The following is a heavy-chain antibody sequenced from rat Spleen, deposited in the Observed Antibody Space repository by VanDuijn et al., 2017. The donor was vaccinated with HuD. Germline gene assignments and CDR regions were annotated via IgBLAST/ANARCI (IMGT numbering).Heavy chain of an antibody. Sequence: EVQLVETGGGLVQPGRSLKLSCVASGFTFNNYWMTWIRQAPGKGLEWVASITDSGGRTDYLDSVKGRFIISRDNAKSTLYLQMDSLRSEDTATYYCASPLGTGDYWGQGVMVTVSS. V-gene: IGHV5-31*01. CDR2: ITDSGGRT. CDR3: ASPLGTGDY. D-gene: IGHD1-5*01. J-gene: IGHJ2*01. CDR1: GFTFNNYW.